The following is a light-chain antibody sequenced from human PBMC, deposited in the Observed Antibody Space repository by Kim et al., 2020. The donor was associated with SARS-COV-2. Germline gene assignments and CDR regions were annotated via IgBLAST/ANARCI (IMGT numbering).Light chain of an antibody. V-gene: IGKV1-16*02. CDR3: QQYNSYPYT. J-gene: IGKJ2*01. Sequence: SASVRHRLTITCRASERISNYLAWFPQNPGKAPPSLIYAASILQSGVPSKLSGSGSGTDFTLPISSLQPKDFETYYCQQYNSYPYTFGQGTKLEI. CDR2: AAS. CDR1: ERISNY.